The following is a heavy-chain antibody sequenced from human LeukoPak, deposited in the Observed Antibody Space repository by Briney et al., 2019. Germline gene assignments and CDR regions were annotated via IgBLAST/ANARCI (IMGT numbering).Heavy chain of an antibody. CDR2: ISGSGDST. CDR3: AREAGYNWFNAFDI. D-gene: IGHD5-24*01. Sequence: GGSLRLSCAASGFTFSSYGMTWVRQAPGKGLEWVSTISGSGDSTYYADSVKGRFTISRDNAKNSLYLQMNSLRAEDTAVYYCAREAGYNWFNAFDIWGQGTMVTVSS. CDR1: GFTFSSYG. V-gene: IGHV3-23*01. J-gene: IGHJ3*02.